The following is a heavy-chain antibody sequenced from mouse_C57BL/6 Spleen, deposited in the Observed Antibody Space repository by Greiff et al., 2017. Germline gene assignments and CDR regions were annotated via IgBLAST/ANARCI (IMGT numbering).Heavy chain of an antibody. V-gene: IGHV14-4*01. D-gene: IGHD1-1*02. J-gene: IGHJ1*03. CDR3: TTSRGYGRYFDV. CDR1: GFNIKDDY. Sequence: EVQLQQSGAELVRPGASVKLSCTASGFNIKDDYMHWVKQRPEQGLEWIGWIDPENGDTEYASKFQGKATITADPSSNTAYLQLSSLTSEDTAVYYCTTSRGYGRYFDVWGTGTTVTVSS. CDR2: IDPENGDT.